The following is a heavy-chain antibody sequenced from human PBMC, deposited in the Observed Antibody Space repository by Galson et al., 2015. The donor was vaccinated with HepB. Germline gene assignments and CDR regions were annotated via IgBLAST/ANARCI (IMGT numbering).Heavy chain of an antibody. Sequence: PALVKPTQTLTLTCTFSGFSLSTSGMCVSWIRQPPGKALEWLARIDWDDDKYYSTSLKTRLTISKDTSKNQVVLTMTNMDPVDTATYYCARIPGGMVRGVIRPLDAFDIWGQGTMVTVSS. CDR1: GFSLSTSGMC. CDR3: ARIPGGMVRGVIRPLDAFDI. V-gene: IGHV2-70*11. J-gene: IGHJ3*02. D-gene: IGHD3-10*01. CDR2: IDWDDDK.